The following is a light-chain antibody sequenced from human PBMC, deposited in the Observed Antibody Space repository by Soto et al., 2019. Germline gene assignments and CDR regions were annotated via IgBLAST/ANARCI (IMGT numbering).Light chain of an antibody. CDR1: QSVSSN. CDR3: QQYNNWPRT. Sequence: EIVMTQSQATLSVSPGERATLSCRASQSVSSNLAWYQQKPGQAPMLLIYVAYTRATGIPARFSGSGSGTEFTLTISSLQSEDFAVYSCQQYNNWPRTFGQGTKVDIK. CDR2: VAY. V-gene: IGKV3-15*01. J-gene: IGKJ1*01.